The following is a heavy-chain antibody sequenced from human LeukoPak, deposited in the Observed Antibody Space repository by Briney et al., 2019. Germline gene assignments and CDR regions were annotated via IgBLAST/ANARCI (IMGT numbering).Heavy chain of an antibody. V-gene: IGHV3-7*01. CDR3: ASPRGYCSGGSCPYYFDY. J-gene: IGHJ4*02. Sequence: PGGSLRLSCAASGSTFSSYWMSWVRQAPGKGLEWVANIKPDGREKYYVDSVKGRFTISRDNPKNSLYLQMNSLRAEDTAVYYCASPRGYCSGGSCPYYFDYWGQGTLVTVSS. D-gene: IGHD2-15*01. CDR2: IKPDGREK. CDR1: GSTFSSYW.